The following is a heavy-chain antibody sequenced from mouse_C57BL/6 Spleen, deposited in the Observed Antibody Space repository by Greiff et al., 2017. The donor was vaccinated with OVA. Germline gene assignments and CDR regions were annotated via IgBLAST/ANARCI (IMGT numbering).Heavy chain of an antibody. CDR2: ISSGSSTI. D-gene: IGHD2-14*01. J-gene: IGHJ4*01. V-gene: IGHV5-17*01. CDR1: GFTFSDYG. Sequence: EVQVVESGGGLVKPGGSLKLSCAASGFTFSDYGMHWVRQAPEKGLEWVAYISSGSSTIYYADTVKGRFTISRDNAKNTLFLQMTSLRSEDTAMYYCARGVPHYAMDYWGQGTSVTVSS. CDR3: ARGVPHYAMDY.